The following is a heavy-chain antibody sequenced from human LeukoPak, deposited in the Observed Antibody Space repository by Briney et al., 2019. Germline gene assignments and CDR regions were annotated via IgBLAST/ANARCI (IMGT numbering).Heavy chain of an antibody. CDR2: INNVGSHI. CDR3: TRDPTQYLRYGYFDY. V-gene: IGHV3-21*01. CDR1: GFTFSSSA. D-gene: IGHD4-11*01. J-gene: IGHJ4*02. Sequence: GGSLRLSCAASGFTFSSSAMNWVRQAPGKGLEWVSSINNVGSHIYYAGSVRGRFTISRDNAKNSLYLQMSSLRAEDAAVYYCTRDPTQYLRYGYFDYWGQGTLVTVSS.